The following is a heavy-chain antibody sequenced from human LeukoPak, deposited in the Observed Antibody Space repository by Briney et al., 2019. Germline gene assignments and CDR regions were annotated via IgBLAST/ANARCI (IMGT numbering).Heavy chain of an antibody. Sequence: ASVKVSCKASGYTFTGYYMHWVRQAPGQGLEWMGWINPNSGGTNYAQKFQGRVTMTRDTSISTAYMELSRLRSDDTAVYYCARGKPYYYDSSGYYDYWGQGTLVTVSS. CDR3: ARGKPYYYDSSGYYDY. J-gene: IGHJ4*02. V-gene: IGHV1-2*02. D-gene: IGHD3-22*01. CDR2: INPNSGGT. CDR1: GYTFTGYY.